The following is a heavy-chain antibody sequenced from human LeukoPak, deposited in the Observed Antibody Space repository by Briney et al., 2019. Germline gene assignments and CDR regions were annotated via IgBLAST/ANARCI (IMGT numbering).Heavy chain of an antibody. D-gene: IGHD2-15*01. CDR1: GFTFSSYA. J-gene: IGHJ4*02. CDR2: ISGSGGST. Sequence: GGSLRLSCAASGFTFSSYAMSWVRQAPGKGLEWVSAISGSGGSTYYADPVKGRFTISRDNSKNTLYLQMNSLRAEDTAVYYCAKDSSGYAGCSGGSCYPHAFDYWGQGTLVTVSS. CDR3: AKDSSGYAGCSGGSCYPHAFDY. V-gene: IGHV3-23*01.